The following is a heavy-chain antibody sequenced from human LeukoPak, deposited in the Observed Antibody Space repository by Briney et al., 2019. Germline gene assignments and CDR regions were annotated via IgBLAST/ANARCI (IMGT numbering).Heavy chain of an antibody. CDR3: AKGSLRGYFYMDV. J-gene: IGHJ6*03. V-gene: IGHV3-74*01. CDR2: INSDGSST. D-gene: IGHD3-10*01. CDR1: GFTFSSYW. Sequence: GGSLRLSCAASGFTFSSYWMHWVRQAPGKGLVWVSRINSDGSSTSYADSVKGRFTISRDNAKNTLYLQMNSLRAEDTAVYFCAKGSLRGYFYMDVWGKGTTVTVSS.